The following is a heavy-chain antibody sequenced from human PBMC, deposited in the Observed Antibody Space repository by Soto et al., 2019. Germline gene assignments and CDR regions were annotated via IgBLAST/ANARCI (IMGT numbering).Heavy chain of an antibody. J-gene: IGHJ5*02. D-gene: IGHD6-6*01. V-gene: IGHV4-31*03. CDR2: IYYSGST. CDR1: GGSISSGGYY. CDR3: ARRSRIAALDWFDP. Sequence: SETLSLTCTVSGGSISSGGYYWSWIRQHPGKGLEWIGYIYYSGSTYYNPSLRSRVTISVDTSKNQFSLKLSSVTAADTAVYYCARRSRIAALDWFDPWGQGTLVTVSS.